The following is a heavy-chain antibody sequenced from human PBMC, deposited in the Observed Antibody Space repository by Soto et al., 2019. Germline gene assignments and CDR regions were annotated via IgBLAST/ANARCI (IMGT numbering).Heavy chain of an antibody. CDR1: GYTFTSYD. Sequence: ASVKVSCKASGYTFTSYDINWVRQATGQGLEWMGWMNPNRGNTGYAQKFQGRVTMTRNTSISTAYMELSSLRSEDTAVYYCAREGSYDFWSGYTALGRDYYYGMDVWGQGTTVTVSS. CDR2: MNPNRGNT. CDR3: AREGSYDFWSGYTALGRDYYYGMDV. D-gene: IGHD3-3*01. J-gene: IGHJ6*02. V-gene: IGHV1-8*01.